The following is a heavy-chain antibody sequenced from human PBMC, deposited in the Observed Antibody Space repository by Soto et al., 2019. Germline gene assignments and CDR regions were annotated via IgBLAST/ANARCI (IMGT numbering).Heavy chain of an antibody. D-gene: IGHD2-2*01. J-gene: IGHJ5*02. CDR3: AQMAYCSSTSCYENWFDP. CDR2: IYYSGST. Sequence: SETLSLTCTVSGGSISSSSYYWGWIRQPPGKGLEWIGSIYYSGSTYYNPSLKSRVTISVDTSKNQFSLKLSSVTAADTAVYYCAQMAYCSSTSCYENWFDPWGQGTLVTVSS. CDR1: GGSISSSSYY. V-gene: IGHV4-39*01.